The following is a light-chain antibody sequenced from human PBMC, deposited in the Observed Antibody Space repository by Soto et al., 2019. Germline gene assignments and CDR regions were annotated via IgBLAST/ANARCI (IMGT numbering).Light chain of an antibody. J-gene: IGLJ1*01. CDR2: GNS. V-gene: IGLV1-40*01. Sequence: QSVLTQPPSVSGAPGQRATISCTGSSSNIGAGFDVHWYQQLPGTAPKLLIYGNSNRPSGVPDRFSGSRSGTSASLAITGLQAEDEADYYCQSYDGSLTGSKVFGSGTKVTVL. CDR3: QSYDGSLTGSKV. CDR1: SSNIGAGFD.